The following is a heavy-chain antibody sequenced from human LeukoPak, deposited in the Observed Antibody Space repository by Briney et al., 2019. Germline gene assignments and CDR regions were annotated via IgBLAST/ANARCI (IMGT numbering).Heavy chain of an antibody. D-gene: IGHD3-10*01. CDR2: IYHSGTT. Sequence: PSETLSLTCAVSGYSITSSSWWGWIRQPPGKGLEWIGYIYHSGTTYYNPSLQSRVTMSVDTSKNQFSLKLSSVTAVDTGVYYCARKENVYYYFDYWGQGTLVTVSS. CDR1: GYSITSSSW. V-gene: IGHV4-28*01. J-gene: IGHJ4*02. CDR3: ARKENVYYYFDY.